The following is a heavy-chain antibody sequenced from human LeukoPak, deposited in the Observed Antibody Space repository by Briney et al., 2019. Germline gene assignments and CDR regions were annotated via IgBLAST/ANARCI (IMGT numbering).Heavy chain of an antibody. CDR3: ARCSPDCGY. CDR1: GGTFSRFA. J-gene: IGHJ4*02. D-gene: IGHD2-21*01. Sequence: SVKVSCKASGGTFSRFAISWVRQAPGQGLEWMGGIIPFFGTTNYAQKFQGRVTITADESTSTAYMELSSLRSEDTAVDYCARCSPDCGYWGQGTLVTVSS. V-gene: IGHV1-69*13. CDR2: IIPFFGTT.